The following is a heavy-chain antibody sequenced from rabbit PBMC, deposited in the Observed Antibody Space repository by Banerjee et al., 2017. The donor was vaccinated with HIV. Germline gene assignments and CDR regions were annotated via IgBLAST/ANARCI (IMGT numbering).Heavy chain of an antibody. CDR2: IYPVKDNT. J-gene: IGHJ4*01. CDR3: AREDDDYGDFKL. CDR1: GFSLSKSY. D-gene: IGHD2-1*01. Sequence: HLKETGGGLVQPGGSLTLTCTGSGFSLSKSYMSWVRQAPGTGLEWIGIIYPVKDNTEYASWVNGRFTISSDNAQNTVDLQMNSLTEADTATYFCAREDDDYGDFKLWGPGTSSPS. V-gene: IGHV1S7*01.